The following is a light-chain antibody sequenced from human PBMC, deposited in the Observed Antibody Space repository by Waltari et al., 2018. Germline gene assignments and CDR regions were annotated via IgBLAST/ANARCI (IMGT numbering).Light chain of an antibody. V-gene: IGKV1-39*01. Sequence: DIQMTQSPSSLSASVGDRVTITCRASQTINTYLNWYQQKPGNAPKLLIYAASNLHSGVPSRFSGSGSGTAFTLTISSLQPEDFATYYCQQNYSNIIAFGQGTRLEI. J-gene: IGKJ5*01. CDR1: QTINTY. CDR3: QQNYSNIIA. CDR2: AAS.